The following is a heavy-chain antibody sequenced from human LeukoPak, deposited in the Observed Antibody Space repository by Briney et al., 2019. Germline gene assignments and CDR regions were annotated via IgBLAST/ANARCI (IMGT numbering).Heavy chain of an antibody. V-gene: IGHV4-31*01. CDR3: ARGRGSYYLR. CDR2: IYYSGST. CDR1: GGSISSGGCY. D-gene: IGHD1-26*01. Sequence: PSEPLSLTCTVSGGSISSGGCYLSWIRQHPGKGLEWIGYIYYSGSTSYHPSLKSQVTIPGDTAKNQFSLKLSSVTAADTAVYYCARGRGSYYLRWGQGTLVTVSS. J-gene: IGHJ4*02.